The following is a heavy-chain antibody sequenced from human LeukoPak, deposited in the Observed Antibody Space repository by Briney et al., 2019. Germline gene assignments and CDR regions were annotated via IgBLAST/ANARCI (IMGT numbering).Heavy chain of an antibody. CDR3: ARVEGYYYGSGSTHIDY. CDR2: INHSGGT. CDR1: GGSFSGYS. Sequence: PSETLSLTCAVYGGSFSGYSWSWVRQPPGKGLEWIGEINHSGGTNYNPSLKSRVTISVDTSENQFSLKLSSVTAADTAVYYCARVEGYYYGSGSTHIDYWGQGTLVTVSS. D-gene: IGHD3-10*01. J-gene: IGHJ4*02. V-gene: IGHV4-34*01.